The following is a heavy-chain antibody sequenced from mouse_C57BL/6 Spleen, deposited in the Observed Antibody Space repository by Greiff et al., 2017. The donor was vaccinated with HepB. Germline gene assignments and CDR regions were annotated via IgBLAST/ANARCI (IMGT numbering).Heavy chain of an antibody. CDR3: ARHYYGSSPWFAY. D-gene: IGHD1-1*01. Sequence: QVQLQQPGAELVKPGASVKLSCKASGYTFTSYWMHWVKQRPGQGLEWIGMIHPNSGSTNYNETFKSKATLTVDKSSSTAYMQLSSLTSEDSAVYYCARHYYGSSPWFAYWGQGTLVTVSA. J-gene: IGHJ3*01. CDR1: GYTFTSYW. V-gene: IGHV1-64*01. CDR2: IHPNSGST.